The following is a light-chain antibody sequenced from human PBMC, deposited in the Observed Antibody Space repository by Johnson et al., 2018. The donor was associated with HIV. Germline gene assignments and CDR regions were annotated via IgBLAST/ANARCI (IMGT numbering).Light chain of an antibody. Sequence: QSVLTQPPSVSAAPGQKVTISCSGSTSKIGNNYVSWYQHLPGAAPKLLIYDSNKRPSGIPDRFSGSKSGTSATLGITGLQTGDEADYYCGKWDSSLSAYVFGTGTKVTVL. J-gene: IGLJ1*01. CDR1: TSKIGNNY. V-gene: IGLV1-51*01. CDR3: GKWDSSLSAYV. CDR2: DSN.